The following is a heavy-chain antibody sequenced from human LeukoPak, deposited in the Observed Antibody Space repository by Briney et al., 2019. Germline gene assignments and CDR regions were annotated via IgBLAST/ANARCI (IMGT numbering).Heavy chain of an antibody. V-gene: IGHV4-59*11. Sequence: PSETLSLTCTVSGGSISSHYWSWIRQPSGKGLEWIGYIYYSGSTNYNPSLKGRVTISVDTSKNQFSLKLSSVTAADTAVYYCARTPYYDSFDAFDIRGQGTMVTVSS. CDR3: ARTPYYDSFDAFDI. CDR2: IYYSGST. D-gene: IGHD3-22*01. J-gene: IGHJ3*02. CDR1: GGSISSHY.